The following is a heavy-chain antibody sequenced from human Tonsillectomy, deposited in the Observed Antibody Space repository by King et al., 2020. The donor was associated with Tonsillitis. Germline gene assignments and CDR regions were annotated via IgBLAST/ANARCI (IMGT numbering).Heavy chain of an antibody. J-gene: IGHJ3*02. CDR2: IYSGVSA. V-gene: IGHV3-53*01. CDR1: DFTVSTTY. Sequence: LVESGGGFIQPGGSLSLSCVVSDFTVSTTYMTWVRQAPGAGLEWVSFIYSGVSAYYADSVKGRFTISRDNSNNTLYLQMNNLRAEDTAVYYCATIRGVRGAFDIWGQGTMVTVSS. CDR3: ATIRGVRGAFDI. D-gene: IGHD3-10*01.